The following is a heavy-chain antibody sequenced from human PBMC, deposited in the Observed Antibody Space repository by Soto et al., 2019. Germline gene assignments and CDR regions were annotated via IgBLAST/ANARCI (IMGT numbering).Heavy chain of an antibody. CDR2: ISGSGGRT. J-gene: IGHJ4*02. CDR3: ARSYYYDSTGYYRTFDY. CDR1: GFPFSSYA. D-gene: IGHD3-22*01. Sequence: GGSLRLSCVASGFPFSSYAMSWVRQTPGKGLEWVSGISGSGGRTYYADSVKGRFTISRDNSNNTLSLQMHILRVEDTALYFCARSYYYDSTGYYRTFDYWGPGTLVTVSS. V-gene: IGHV3-23*01.